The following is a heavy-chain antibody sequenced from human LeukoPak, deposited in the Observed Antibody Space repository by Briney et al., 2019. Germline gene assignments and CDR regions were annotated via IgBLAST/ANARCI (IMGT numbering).Heavy chain of an antibody. D-gene: IGHD3-16*01. CDR3: AREDGYLGGAFDI. CDR1: GGTFSSYA. J-gene: IGHJ3*02. V-gene: IGHV1-69*05. Sequence: SVKVSCKASGGTFSSYAISWVRQAPGQGLEWMGRIIPIFGTANYAQKFQGRVTMTRDTSTSTVYMELSSLRSEDTAVYYCAREDGYLGGAFDIWGQGTMVTVSS. CDR2: IIPIFGTA.